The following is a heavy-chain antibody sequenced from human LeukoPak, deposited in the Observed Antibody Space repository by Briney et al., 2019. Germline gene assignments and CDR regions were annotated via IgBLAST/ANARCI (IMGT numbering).Heavy chain of an antibody. CDR2: IYYSGST. CDR1: GGSISSYY. V-gene: IGHV4-39*01. CDR3: ARLDSSGFSFDY. Sequence: PSETLSLTCTVSGGSISSYYWGWIRQPPGKGLEWIGSIYYSGSTYYNPSLKSRVTISVDTSKNQFSLKLSSVTAADTAVYYCARLDSSGFSFDYWGQGTLVTVSS. D-gene: IGHD6-19*01. J-gene: IGHJ4*02.